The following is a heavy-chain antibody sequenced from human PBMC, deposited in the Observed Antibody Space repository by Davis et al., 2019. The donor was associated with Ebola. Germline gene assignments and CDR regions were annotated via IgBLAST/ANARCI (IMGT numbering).Heavy chain of an antibody. Sequence: GESLKISCAASGFTFSSYDMHWVRQAPGKGLEWVATIWFDGSNKYYSDSVRGRFIISRDNSKNTLYLQMSSLSAEDTAVYYCARGDSHILTDHSFDYWGQGTLVTVSS. D-gene: IGHD3-9*01. CDR3: ARGDSHILTDHSFDY. CDR2: IWFDGSNK. CDR1: GFTFSSYD. V-gene: IGHV3-33*01. J-gene: IGHJ4*02.